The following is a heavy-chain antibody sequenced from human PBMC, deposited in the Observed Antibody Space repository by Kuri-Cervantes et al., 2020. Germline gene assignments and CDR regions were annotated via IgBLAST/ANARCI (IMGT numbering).Heavy chain of an antibody. V-gene: IGHV3-30*04. Sequence: GGSLRLSCAASGFTFSSYAMHWVRQAPGKGLEWVAVISYDGSNKYYADSVKGRFTISRDNSKNTLYLQMNSLRLEDTAVYYCAKGRYGGSDYRPEFDYWGQGTLVTVSS. J-gene: IGHJ4*02. D-gene: IGHD1-26*01. CDR1: GFTFSSYA. CDR3: AKGRYGGSDYRPEFDY. CDR2: ISYDGSNK.